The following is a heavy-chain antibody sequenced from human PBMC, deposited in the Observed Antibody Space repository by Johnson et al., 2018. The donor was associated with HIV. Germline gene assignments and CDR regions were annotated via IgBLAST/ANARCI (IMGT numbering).Heavy chain of an antibody. D-gene: IGHD6-19*01. J-gene: IGHJ3*02. Sequence: VHLVESGGVVVRPGGSLRLSCAASGFTFDDYAMHWVRQAPGKGLEWVSLISWDGGSTYYADSVKGRFTISRDNSKNSLYLQMNSLRAEDTALYYCAKEEGSSGWFDAFDIWGQGTMVTVSS. CDR1: GFTFDDYA. V-gene: IGHV3-43D*03. CDR2: ISWDGGST. CDR3: AKEEGSSGWFDAFDI.